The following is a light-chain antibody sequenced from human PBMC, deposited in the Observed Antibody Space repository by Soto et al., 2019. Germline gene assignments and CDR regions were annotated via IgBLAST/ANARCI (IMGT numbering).Light chain of an antibody. CDR1: QGISTF. CDR3: QQLHSYPLT. Sequence: IQLTQSPSSLSASIGDRVTITCRAGQGISTFLAWYQQTPRKAPKLLIYAASTLQSGVPSRFSGSGSGTDFTLTISSLQPEDFATYYCQQLHSYPLTFG. J-gene: IGKJ4*01. V-gene: IGKV1-9*01. CDR2: AAS.